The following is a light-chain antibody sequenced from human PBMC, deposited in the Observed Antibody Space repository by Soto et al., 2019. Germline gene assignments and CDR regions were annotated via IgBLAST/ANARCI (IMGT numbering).Light chain of an antibody. CDR1: SSDVGGYNY. J-gene: IGLJ2*01. CDR3: SSYAGSTNEDVV. V-gene: IGLV2-8*01. CDR2: EVS. Sequence: QSALTQPPSASGSPGQSVTISCTGTSSDVGGYNYVSWYQQHPGKAPKLMIYEVSKRPSGVPDRFSGSKSGNTASLPVSGLQAEDEADYYCSSYAGSTNEDVVFGGGTPLTVL.